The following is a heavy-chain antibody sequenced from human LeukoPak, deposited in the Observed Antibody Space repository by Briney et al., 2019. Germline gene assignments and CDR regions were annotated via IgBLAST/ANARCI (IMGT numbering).Heavy chain of an antibody. CDR1: GYTFTYYV. CDR2: INTNTGNP. D-gene: IGHD3-22*01. V-gene: IGHV7-4-1*02. J-gene: IGHJ4*02. Sequence: ALVKVSCKASGYTFTYYVMNWVRQAPGQGLEWMGWINTNTGNPTYAQGFTGRFVISLDTSVSTAYLQISSLKAEDTAVYYCARGHYYDSSGYYWETDYWGQGTLVTVSS. CDR3: ARGHYYDSSGYYWETDY.